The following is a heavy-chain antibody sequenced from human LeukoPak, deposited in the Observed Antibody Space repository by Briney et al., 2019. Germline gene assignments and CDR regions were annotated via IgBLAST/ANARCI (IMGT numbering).Heavy chain of an antibody. CDR1: GGSISSGDYY. Sequence: SQTLSLTCTVSGGSISSGDYYWSWIRQPPGKGLEWIGYIYYSGSTYYNPSLKSRVTIPVDTSKNQFSLKLSSVTAADTAVYYCARDRRVLGVGWFDPWGQGTLVTVSS. CDR3: ARDRRVLGVGWFDP. D-gene: IGHD3-16*01. CDR2: IYYSGST. V-gene: IGHV4-30-4*08. J-gene: IGHJ5*02.